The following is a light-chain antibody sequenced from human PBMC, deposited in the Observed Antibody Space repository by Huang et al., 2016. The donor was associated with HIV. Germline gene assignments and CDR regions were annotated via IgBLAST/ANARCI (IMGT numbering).Light chain of an antibody. Sequence: DIQMTQSPSSLSASVGDRVTITCRASQGISNSLAWYQQKPGKAPKLLLYAASRLESGVPSRFSGSGSGTDYTLTISSLQPEDFATYYCKQYYGAPRLTFGGGTKVEIK. J-gene: IGKJ4*01. CDR3: KQYYGAPRLT. CDR2: AAS. CDR1: QGISNS. V-gene: IGKV1-NL1*01.